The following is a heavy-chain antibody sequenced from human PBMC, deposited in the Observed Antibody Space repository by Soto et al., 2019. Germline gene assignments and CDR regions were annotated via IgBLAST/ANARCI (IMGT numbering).Heavy chain of an antibody. Sequence: SQTLSLTCVISGDSVSSSSVAWNWVRHSPSRGLDWLGRTYYRSRWYSDFAVSVRGRIVINADTSKNQFSLQLNSVTPEDTAVYFCARAEEDSDYYYYGLELWGQGTTVTLSS. V-gene: IGHV6-1*01. CDR3: ARAEEDSDYYYYGLEL. CDR1: GDSVSSSSVA. J-gene: IGHJ6*01. D-gene: IGHD2-15*01. CDR2: TYYRSRWYS.